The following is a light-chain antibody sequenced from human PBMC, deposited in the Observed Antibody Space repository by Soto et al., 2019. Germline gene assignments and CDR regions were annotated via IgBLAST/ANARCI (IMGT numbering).Light chain of an antibody. Sequence: EIVLAQAPGTLSLSPGERATLSCRALQCLSNNIYLAWYQQKPGQAPRLLIYGASSRATGIPNRFSGSGSGTDFTLTISSLEPEDFAVYYCQQRSNWPPTFGGGTKVDIK. CDR2: GAS. J-gene: IGKJ4*01. V-gene: IGKV3D-20*02. CDR1: QCLSNNIY. CDR3: QQRSNWPPT.